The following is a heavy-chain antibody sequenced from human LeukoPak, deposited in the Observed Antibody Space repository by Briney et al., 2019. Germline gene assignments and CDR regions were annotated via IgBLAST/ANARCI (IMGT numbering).Heavy chain of an antibody. CDR3: AREVVGDILTGYNWFDP. V-gene: IGHV1-2*02. CDR1: GYTFTGYY. J-gene: IGHJ5*02. D-gene: IGHD3-9*01. Sequence: GASVKVSCKASGYTFTGYYMHWVRQAPGQGLEWMGWINPNSGGTNYAQKFQGRVTMTRDTSISTAYMELSRLRSDDTAVYYCAREVVGDILTGYNWFDPWGQGTLVTVSS. CDR2: INPNSGGT.